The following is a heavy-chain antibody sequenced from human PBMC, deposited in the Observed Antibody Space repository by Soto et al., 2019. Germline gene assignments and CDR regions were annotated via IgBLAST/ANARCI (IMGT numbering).Heavy chain of an antibody. V-gene: IGHV3-23*01. CDR2: VSIGGST. J-gene: IGHJ4*02. CDR3: AKRRGAGGHFDY. Sequence: DVQLLESGGGLVQPEGSLSLSCAASGFTFSSYAMGWVRQGPGKGLEWVAVVSIGGSTHYADSVRGRFTISRDNSKNTLSLQTTSLTAEYTAVYFCAKRRGAGGHFDYWGQGALVTVSS. CDR1: GFTFSSYA. D-gene: IGHD2-15*01.